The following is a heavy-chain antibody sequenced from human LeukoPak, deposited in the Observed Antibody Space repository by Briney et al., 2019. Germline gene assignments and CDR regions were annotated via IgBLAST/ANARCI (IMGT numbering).Heavy chain of an antibody. CDR1: GYTFTGHY. V-gene: IGHV1-2*02. CDR2: INPNSGST. J-gene: IGHJ5*02. Sequence: ASVKVSCKASGYTFTGHYMHWVRQAPGQGLEWMGWINPNSGSTKYAQKFHGRVTLARDTSISTAYMELSRLRCDDTAVYYCARSYDFWSGPPFDPWGQGTLVTVSS. D-gene: IGHD3-3*01. CDR3: ARSYDFWSGPPFDP.